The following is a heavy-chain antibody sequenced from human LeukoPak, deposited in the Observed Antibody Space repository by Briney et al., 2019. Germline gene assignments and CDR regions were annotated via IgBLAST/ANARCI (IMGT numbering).Heavy chain of an antibody. CDR2: INHSGST. Sequence: PSETLSLTCAVYGGSFSGYYWSWIRQPPGKGLEWIGEINHSGSTNYNPSLKSRVTISVDTSKNQFSLKLSSVTAADTAVYYCARLRGVYDFWSGYYEIYYFDYWGQGTLVTVSS. CDR1: GGSFSGYY. V-gene: IGHV4-34*01. J-gene: IGHJ4*02. D-gene: IGHD3-3*01. CDR3: ARLRGVYDFWSGYYEIYYFDY.